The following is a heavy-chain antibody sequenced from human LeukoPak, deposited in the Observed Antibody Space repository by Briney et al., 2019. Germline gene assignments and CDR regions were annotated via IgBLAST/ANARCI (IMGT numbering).Heavy chain of an antibody. CDR1: GGTFSSYA. CDR2: IIPILGIA. Sequence: SVKVSCKASGGTFSSYAISWVRQAPGQGLEWMGRIIPILGIANYAQKFQGRVTITADKSTSTAYMELSSLRSEDTAVYYCASTTPPTYYDILGLWYFDLWGRGTLVTVSS. J-gene: IGHJ2*01. V-gene: IGHV1-69*04. D-gene: IGHD3-9*01. CDR3: ASTTPPTYYDILGLWYFDL.